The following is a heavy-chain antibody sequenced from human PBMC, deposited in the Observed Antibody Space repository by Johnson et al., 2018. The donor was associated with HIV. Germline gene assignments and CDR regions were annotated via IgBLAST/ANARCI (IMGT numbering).Heavy chain of an antibody. CDR1: GFTFSNYA. CDR3: ASVPMIVVLDGAFDI. Sequence: EMQLVESGGGLVQPGGSLRLSCAASGFTFSNYAMSWVRQAPGKGLEWVANIKEDGSEKYYVDSVKGRFTISRDNSKNTLYLQRNSLRAEDTAVYYCASVPMIVVLDGAFDIWGQGTMVTVSS. CDR2: IKEDGSEK. V-gene: IGHV3-7*02. J-gene: IGHJ3*02. D-gene: IGHD3-22*01.